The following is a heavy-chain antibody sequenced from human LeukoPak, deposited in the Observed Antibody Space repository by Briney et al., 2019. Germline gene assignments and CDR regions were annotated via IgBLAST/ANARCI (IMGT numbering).Heavy chain of an antibody. J-gene: IGHJ4*02. CDR2: INPGDGST. CDR1: GYTFTNDY. Sequence: GASVKVSCKTSGYTFTNDYMHWVRQAPGQGLEWMGVINPGDGSTNYAQKFQGRVTTTRDTSTSTIYMELSSLRSEDTAVYYCARVGQLVFDYWGPGTLVTVSS. D-gene: IGHD6-6*01. V-gene: IGHV1-46*03. CDR3: ARVGQLVFDY.